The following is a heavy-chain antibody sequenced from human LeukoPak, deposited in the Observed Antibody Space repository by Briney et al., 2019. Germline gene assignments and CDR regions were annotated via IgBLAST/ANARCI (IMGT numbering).Heavy chain of an antibody. D-gene: IGHD3-10*01. CDR3: ARSGGITAFDI. CDR1: GVSISSGGYY. J-gene: IGHJ3*02. Sequence: TPSETLSLTCTVSGVSISSGGYYWSWIRQPPGKGLEWIGYIYHSGSTYYNPSLKSRVTISVDRSKNQFSLKLSSVTAADTAVYYCARSGGITAFDIWGQGTMVTVSS. CDR2: IYHSGST. V-gene: IGHV4-30-2*01.